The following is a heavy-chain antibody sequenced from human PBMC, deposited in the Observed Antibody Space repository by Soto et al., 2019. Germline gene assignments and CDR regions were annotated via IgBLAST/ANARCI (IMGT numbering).Heavy chain of an antibody. Sequence: PHSHTNTVVDGNISNFYWSCIRQHTGKGLEWIGYIYYSGSTNYNPSLKSRVTISVDTSKNQFSLKLSSVTAADTAVYYCARHEGYSYGSPYFDYWGQGTLVTVSS. J-gene: IGHJ4*02. V-gene: IGHV4-59*08. CDR3: ARHEGYSYGSPYFDY. CDR2: IYYSGST. D-gene: IGHD5-18*01. CDR1: DGNISNFY.